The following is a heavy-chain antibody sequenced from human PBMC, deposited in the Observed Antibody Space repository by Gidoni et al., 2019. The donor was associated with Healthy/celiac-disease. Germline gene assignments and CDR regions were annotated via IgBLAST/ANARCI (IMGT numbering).Heavy chain of an antibody. CDR2: ISSSGSTI. V-gene: IGHV3-11*01. D-gene: IGHD6-6*01. CDR3: ASPTYSIAAFYY. CDR1: AFTFSDYY. J-gene: IGHJ4*02. Sequence: QVQLVESGGGLVKPGGSLRLSCAAPAFTFSDYYIIWIRQAPGKGLEWVSYISSSGSTIYYADSVKGRFTISRDNAKNSLYLQMNSLRAEDTAVYYCASPTYSIAAFYYWGQGTLVTVSS.